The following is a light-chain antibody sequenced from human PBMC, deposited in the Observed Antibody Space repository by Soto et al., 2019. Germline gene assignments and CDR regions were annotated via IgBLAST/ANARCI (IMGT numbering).Light chain of an antibody. Sequence: QSALTKPASVSGSPGQSITISCTGTSSDVGGYNYVSWYQHHPGKAPKLMIYEVSNRPSGVSNRFSGSKSGNMASLTISGLQAEDEADYYRSSYTGSSTPVFGGGTKVTVL. J-gene: IGLJ3*02. CDR3: SSYTGSSTPV. CDR2: EVS. V-gene: IGLV2-14*01. CDR1: SSDVGGYNY.